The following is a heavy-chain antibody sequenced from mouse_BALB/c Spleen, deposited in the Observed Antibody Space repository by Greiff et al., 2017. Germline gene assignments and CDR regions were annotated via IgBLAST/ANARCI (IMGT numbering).Heavy chain of an antibody. D-gene: IGHD2-1*01. CDR2: ILPGSGST. Sequence: VKLMESGAELMKPGASVKISCKATGYTFSSYWIEWVKQRPGHGLEWIGEILPGSGSTNYNEKFKGKATFTADTSSNTAYMQLSSLTSEDSAVYYCARDQGNYDAMDYWGQGTSVTVSS. CDR3: ARDQGNYDAMDY. CDR1: GYTFSSYW. V-gene: IGHV1-9*01. J-gene: IGHJ4*01.